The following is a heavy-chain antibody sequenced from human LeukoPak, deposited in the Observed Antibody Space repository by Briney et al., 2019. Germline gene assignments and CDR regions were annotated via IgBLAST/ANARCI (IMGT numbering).Heavy chain of an antibody. CDR2: ISYDGSNK. V-gene: IGHV3-30*18. J-gene: IGHJ5*02. CDR1: GFTFSSYG. CDR3: AKADWNDGWFDP. D-gene: IGHD1-1*01. Sequence: GGSLRLSCAASGFTFSSYGMHWVRQAPGKGLEWVAVISYDGSNKYYADSVKGRFTISRDNSKNTLYLQMNSLRAEDTAVYYCAKADWNDGWFDPWGQGTLVTVSS.